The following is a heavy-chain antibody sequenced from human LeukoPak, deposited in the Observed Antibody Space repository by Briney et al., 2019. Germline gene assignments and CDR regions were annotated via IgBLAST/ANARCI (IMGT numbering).Heavy chain of an antibody. V-gene: IGHV1-18*01. CDR2: ISAYNGNR. Sequence: ASVKVSCKASGYTFTSYGISWVRQAPGQGLEWMGWISAYNGNRKNAQMLQDRVTMTTDTSTSTAYMELGSLRSDDTAVYYCARATRGQWLARSFQHWGQGTLVTVSS. CDR3: ARATRGQWLARSFQH. J-gene: IGHJ1*01. CDR1: GYTFTSYG. D-gene: IGHD6-19*01.